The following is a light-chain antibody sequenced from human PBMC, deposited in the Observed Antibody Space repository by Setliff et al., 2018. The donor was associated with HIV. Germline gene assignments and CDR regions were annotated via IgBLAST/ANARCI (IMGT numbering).Light chain of an antibody. Sequence: QSALTQPRSVSGSPGQSVTISCTGTSSVFGASNSVSWYQHHPDTAPKVIIYDVSDRPSGAPARFSCSKSGNPASLTISGLQAEDEADYYCCSYARYYTPIYVFGTGTKVTVL. CDR3: CSYARYYTPIYV. CDR1: SSVFGASNS. V-gene: IGLV2-11*01. CDR2: DVS. J-gene: IGLJ1*01.